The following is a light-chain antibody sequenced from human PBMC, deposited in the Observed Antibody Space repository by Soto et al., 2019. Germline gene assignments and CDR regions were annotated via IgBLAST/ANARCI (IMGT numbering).Light chain of an antibody. CDR3: KQRSNGPAYT. J-gene: IGKJ2*01. V-gene: IGKV3-11*01. CDR1: QSVSSH. CDR2: EAS. Sequence: EVALTQSPATLSLSPGERATLSCRASQSVSSHLAWYQQKPGQAPRLLIYEASNKATGIPGRFSGSGSGTDFTLTISSLAPEDFAVYYCKQRSNGPAYTFGQGNRLDIK.